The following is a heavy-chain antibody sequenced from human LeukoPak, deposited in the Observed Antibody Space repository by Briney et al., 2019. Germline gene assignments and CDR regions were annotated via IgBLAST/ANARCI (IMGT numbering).Heavy chain of an antibody. J-gene: IGHJ5*02. CDR3: ARDRGVATLGNWFDP. Sequence: GGSLRLSCAASGFTFSSYWMHWVRQAPGMGLVWVSRINSEGSSTSYADSVKGRFTIARDNAENTLYLQMNSLRAEDTAVYYCARDRGVATLGNWFDPWGLGTLVTVSS. CDR1: GFTFSSYW. V-gene: IGHV3-74*01. CDR2: INSEGSST. D-gene: IGHD3-10*01.